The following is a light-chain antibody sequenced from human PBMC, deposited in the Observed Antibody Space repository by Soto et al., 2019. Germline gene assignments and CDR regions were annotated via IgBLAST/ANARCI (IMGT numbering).Light chain of an antibody. Sequence: EVVLTQSPATPSLSPGERATLSCRASENVMTFVDWYQQKPGQAPRLLIYGASNRATGIPARFSGSGSGTDFTLTISNLEPEDFAVYYCQQHSHWPPWTFGQGTRVEIQ. V-gene: IGKV3-11*01. CDR3: QQHSHWPPWT. CDR2: GAS. J-gene: IGKJ1*01. CDR1: ENVMTF.